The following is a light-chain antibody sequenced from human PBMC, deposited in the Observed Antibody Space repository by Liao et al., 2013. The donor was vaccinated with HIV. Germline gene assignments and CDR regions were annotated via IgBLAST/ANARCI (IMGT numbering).Light chain of an antibody. CDR1: KLGDKY. CDR3: QAWDSSSYV. Sequence: SYDLTQPPSVSVFSGQTASISCSGDKLGDKYACWYQQKPGQSPELVIYQDSKRPSGIPERFSGSNSGNTATLTISGTQAMDEADYYCQAWDSSSYVFGTGTKVTVL. CDR2: QDS. V-gene: IGLV3-1*01. J-gene: IGLJ1*01.